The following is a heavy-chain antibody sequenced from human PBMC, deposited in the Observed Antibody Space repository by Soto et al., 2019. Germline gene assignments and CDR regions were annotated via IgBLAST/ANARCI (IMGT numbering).Heavy chain of an antibody. CDR1: GGSISSYY. CDR3: ARRWGFTFDY. J-gene: IGHJ4*02. D-gene: IGHD1-26*01. V-gene: IGHV4-59*08. Sequence: QVQLQESGPGLVKPSETLSLTCTVSGGSISSYYWRWIRQPPGKGLEWIGYIHYSGSTNYNPSLKSRLPIAVATSKNQFSLKLSSVTAADTAVSYCARRWGFTFDYWGQGTLGTVSS. CDR2: IHYSGST.